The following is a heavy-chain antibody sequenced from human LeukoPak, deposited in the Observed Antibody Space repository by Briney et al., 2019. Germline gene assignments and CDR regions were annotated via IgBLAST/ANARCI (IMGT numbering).Heavy chain of an antibody. CDR1: GYTFTGYA. D-gene: IGHD3-3*01. V-gene: IGHV1-3*01. J-gene: IGHJ5*02. CDR3: ARGRKLRFLEWLLEGSWFDP. CDR2: INAGNGNT. Sequence: ASVKVSCKASGYTFTGYAMHWVRQAPGQRLEWMGWINAGNGNTKYPQKFQGRVTITRDTSASTAYMELSSLRSEDTAVYYCARGRKLRFLEWLLEGSWFDPWGQGTLVTVSS.